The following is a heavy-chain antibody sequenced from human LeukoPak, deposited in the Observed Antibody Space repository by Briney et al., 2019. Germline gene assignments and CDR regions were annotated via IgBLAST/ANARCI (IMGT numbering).Heavy chain of an antibody. V-gene: IGHV3-48*03. D-gene: IGHD3-10*02. CDR3: ARNVYNFDY. CDR1: GFTFSSYE. CDR2: ISSSGSTI. J-gene: IGHJ4*02. Sequence: GGSLRLSCAASGFTFSSYEMNWVRQAPGKGLEWVSYISSSGSTIYYADSVQGRFTISRDNAQNSLYLQMSSLRAEDTAAYYCARNVYNFDYWGQGTLVTVSS.